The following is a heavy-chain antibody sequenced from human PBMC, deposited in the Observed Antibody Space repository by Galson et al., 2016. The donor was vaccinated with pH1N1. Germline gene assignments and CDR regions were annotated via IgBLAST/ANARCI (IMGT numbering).Heavy chain of an antibody. D-gene: IGHD2-21*01. CDR1: GYTFTSNG. V-gene: IGHV1-18*01. J-gene: IGHJ6*02. Sequence: SVKVSCKAPGYTFTSNGISWVRQAPGQGLEWMGWINVDTGNTVHAQKLQDRVTMTTDTSTKTAYVELRSLKSDDTAVYYCARAGNCDGDRCYGNGLDVWGQGTTVTVSS. CDR2: INVDTGNT. CDR3: ARAGNCDGDRCYGNGLDV.